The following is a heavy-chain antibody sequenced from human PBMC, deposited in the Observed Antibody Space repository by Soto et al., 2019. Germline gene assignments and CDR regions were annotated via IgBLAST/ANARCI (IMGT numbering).Heavy chain of an antibody. CDR1: GFTFGDYA. Sequence: GGSLRLSCTASGFTFGDYARSWFRQAPAKGLEWVGFIRSKAYGGTTEYAASVKGRFTISRDDSKSIAYLQMNSLKTEDTAVYYCTREYEAANWFDPWGQGTLVTVSS. D-gene: IGHD3-3*01. V-gene: IGHV3-49*03. CDR2: IRSKAYGGTT. CDR3: TREYEAANWFDP. J-gene: IGHJ5*02.